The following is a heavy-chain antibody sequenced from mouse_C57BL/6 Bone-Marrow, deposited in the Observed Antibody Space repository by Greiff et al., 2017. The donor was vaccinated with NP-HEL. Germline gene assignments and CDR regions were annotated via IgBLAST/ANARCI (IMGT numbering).Heavy chain of an antibody. CDR1: GYTFTSYW. CDR3: ARSDGYYWYFDV. J-gene: IGHJ1*03. Sequence: QVQLQQPGAELVRPGSSVKLSCKASGYTFTSYWMDWVKQRPGQGLEWIGNIYPSDSETHYNQKFKGKATLTVDTSSSTAYMQLSSLTSEDSAVYYCARSDGYYWYFDVWGTGTTVTVSS. V-gene: IGHV1-61*01. CDR2: IYPSDSET. D-gene: IGHD2-3*01.